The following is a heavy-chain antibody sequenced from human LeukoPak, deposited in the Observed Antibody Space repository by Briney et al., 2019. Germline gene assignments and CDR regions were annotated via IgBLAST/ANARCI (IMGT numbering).Heavy chain of an antibody. CDR2: ISGSGGST. D-gene: IGHD2-2*01. Sequence: GGSLRLSCAASGFTSSSYAMSWVRQAPGKGLEWVSAISGSGGSTYYADSVKGRFTISRDNSKNTLYLQMNSLRAEDTAVYYCAKVPGAIVVPAAIGYWGQGTLVTVSS. V-gene: IGHV3-23*01. CDR1: GFTSSSYA. CDR3: AKVPGAIVVPAAIGY. J-gene: IGHJ4*02.